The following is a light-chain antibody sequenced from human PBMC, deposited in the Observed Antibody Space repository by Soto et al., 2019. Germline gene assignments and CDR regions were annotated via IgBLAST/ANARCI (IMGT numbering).Light chain of an antibody. CDR1: QSINTN. J-gene: IGKJ1*01. CDR2: DAS. V-gene: IGKV3-15*01. Sequence: EIVMTQSPATLSLPPGQRATLSCRASQSINTNLAWYQRKPGQAPRLLIHDASTRATGIPARFSGSGSGTEFTLTIRSLQSEDFAVYYCQQYNNWRATFGQGPKVDIK. CDR3: QQYNNWRAT.